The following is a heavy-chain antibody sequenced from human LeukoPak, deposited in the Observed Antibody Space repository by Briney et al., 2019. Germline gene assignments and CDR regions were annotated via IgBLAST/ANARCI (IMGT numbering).Heavy chain of an antibody. J-gene: IGHJ4*02. Sequence: PSQTLSLTCTVCGGSISSNSYYWSWIRQPAGKGLEWIGRIYTSGSTNYNPSLMSRVTISVDTSKNQFSLKLNSVTAADTAVYFCASSKKGGGSGYWGQGTLVTVSS. CDR1: GGSISSNSYY. V-gene: IGHV4-61*02. CDR2: IYTSGST. D-gene: IGHD2-15*01. CDR3: ASSKKGGGSGY.